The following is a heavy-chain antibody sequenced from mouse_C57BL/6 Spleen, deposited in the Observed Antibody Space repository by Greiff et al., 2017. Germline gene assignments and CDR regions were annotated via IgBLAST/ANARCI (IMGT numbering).Heavy chain of an antibody. V-gene: IGHV3-6*01. Sequence: EVQLQESGPGLVKPSQSLSLTCSVTGYSITSGYYWNWLRQFPGNKLEWMGYISYDGSNNYNPSLKNRISITRDTSKNQFFLKLNSVTTEDTATSYCARAGIYYGNLYWYFAVWGTGTTVTVSS. CDR1: GYSITSGYY. CDR2: ISYDGSN. CDR3: ARAGIYYGNLYWYFAV. J-gene: IGHJ1*03. D-gene: IGHD2-1*01.